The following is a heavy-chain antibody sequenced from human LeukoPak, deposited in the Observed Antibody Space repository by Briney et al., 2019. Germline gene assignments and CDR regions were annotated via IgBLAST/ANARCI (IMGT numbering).Heavy chain of an antibody. Sequence: ASVKVSCKASGYTFSGYYINWVRQAPGQGLEWMGWINPNGGGTNYAQKFQGRVAVTRDSSISTAYMELSGLTSDDTAVFYCARGTGAPNYFDYWGQGTLVTVSS. D-gene: IGHD7-27*01. V-gene: IGHV1-2*02. CDR1: GYTFSGYY. CDR2: INPNGGGT. J-gene: IGHJ4*02. CDR3: ARGTGAPNYFDY.